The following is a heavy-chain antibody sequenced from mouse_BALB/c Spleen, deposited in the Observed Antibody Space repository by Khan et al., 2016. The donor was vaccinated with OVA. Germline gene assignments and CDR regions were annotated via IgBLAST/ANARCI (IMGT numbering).Heavy chain of an antibody. CDR1: EFTFSDYY. D-gene: IGHD1-3*01. J-gene: IGHJ4*01. CDR2: FSNGGGST. V-gene: IGHV5-12*02. CDR3: ARQLNGAVDY. Sequence: EVELVESGGGLVQPGGSLKLSCATSEFTFSDYYMYWVRHTPEKRLEWVAYFSNGGGSTYYPDTVQGRFTISRDNAKYTLYLQLSRLKSEDTAKYCWARQLNGAVDYWGQGTSVTVSS.